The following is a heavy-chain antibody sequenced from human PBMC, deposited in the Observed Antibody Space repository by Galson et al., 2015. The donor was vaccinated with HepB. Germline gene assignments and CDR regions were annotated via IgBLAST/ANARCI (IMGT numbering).Heavy chain of an antibody. Sequence: SVKVSCKASGYTFTSYYMHWVRQAPGQGLEWMGIINPSGGSTSYAQKFQGRVTMTRDTSTSTVYMELSSLRSEDTAVYYCAIEPEVDTAMVTSNDAFDIWGQGTMVTVSS. CDR2: INPSGGST. CDR3: AIEPEVDTAMVTSNDAFDI. CDR1: GYTFTSYY. V-gene: IGHV1-46*01. D-gene: IGHD5-18*01. J-gene: IGHJ3*02.